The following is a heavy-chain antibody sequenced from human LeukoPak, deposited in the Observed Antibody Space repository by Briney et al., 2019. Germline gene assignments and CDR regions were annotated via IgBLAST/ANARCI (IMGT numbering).Heavy chain of an antibody. CDR3: ARWNLVSDY. CDR2: ISNSGNTI. D-gene: IGHD1-1*01. Sequence: GGSLRLSCAASGFTFSSYEMNWVRQAPGKGLEWISFISNSGNTIYYADSVEGRFTISRDNAKNSLYLQMNSLRAEDTAVYYCARWNLVSDYWGQGTLVTVSS. J-gene: IGHJ4*02. V-gene: IGHV3-48*03. CDR1: GFTFSSYE.